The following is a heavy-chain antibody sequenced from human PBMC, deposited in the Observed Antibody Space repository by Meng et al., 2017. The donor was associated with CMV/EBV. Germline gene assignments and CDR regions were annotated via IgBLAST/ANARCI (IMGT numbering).Heavy chain of an antibody. V-gene: IGHV1-18*01. J-gene: IGHJ3*02. D-gene: IGHD5-24*01. CDR2: ISAYNGNT. CDR3: ASEIRDGYNPGAFDI. Sequence: ASVKVSCKASGYTFTNYGISWVRQAPGQGLEWMGWISAYNGNTNYAQKLQGRVTMTTDTSTSTVYMELSSLRSEDTAVYYCASEIRDGYNPGAFDIWGQGTMVTVSS. CDR1: GYTFTNYG.